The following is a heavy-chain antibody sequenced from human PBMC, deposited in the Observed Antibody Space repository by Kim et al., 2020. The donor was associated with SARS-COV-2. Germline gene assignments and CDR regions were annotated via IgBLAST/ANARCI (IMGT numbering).Heavy chain of an antibody. CDR2: IKSKTDGGTT. Sequence: GGSLRLSCAASGFTFSNAWMSWVRQAPGKGLGWVGRIKSKTDGGTTDYAAPVKGRFTISRDDSKNTLYLQMNSLKTEDTAVYYCTTEVGGHYYDSSGYYCSDYWGQGTLVTVSS. J-gene: IGHJ4*02. CDR3: TTEVGGHYYDSSGYYCSDY. V-gene: IGHV3-15*01. D-gene: IGHD3-22*01. CDR1: GFTFSNAW.